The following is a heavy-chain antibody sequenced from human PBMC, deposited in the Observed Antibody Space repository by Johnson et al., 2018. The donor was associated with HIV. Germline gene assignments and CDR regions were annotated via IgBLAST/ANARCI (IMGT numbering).Heavy chain of an antibody. V-gene: IGHV3-30*04. CDR2: ISYDGSNK. D-gene: IGHD1-26*01. J-gene: IGHJ3*02. Sequence: QVQLVESGGGVVQPGRSLRLSCAASGFTFSSYAMHWVRQAPGKGLEWVAVISYDGSNKYYADSVKGRFTISRDNYKNTLYLQMNSLRAEETAVEYCAKERSGRYSGADAFDIWGQGTMVTVSA. CDR3: AKERSGRYSGADAFDI. CDR1: GFTFSSYA.